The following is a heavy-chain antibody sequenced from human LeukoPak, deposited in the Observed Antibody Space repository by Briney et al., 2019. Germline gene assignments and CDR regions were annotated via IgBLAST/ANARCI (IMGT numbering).Heavy chain of an antibody. CDR1: GFTFSSYS. CDR2: ISSSSTI. D-gene: IGHD2-2*01. Sequence: GGSLRLSCAASGFTFSSYSMNWVRQAPGKGLEWVSYISSSSTIYYADSVKGRFTIPRDNAKNSLYLQMNSLRAEDTAVYYCARDRYYCSSTSCPVAAFDIWGQGTMVTVSS. J-gene: IGHJ3*02. V-gene: IGHV3-48*01. CDR3: ARDRYYCSSTSCPVAAFDI.